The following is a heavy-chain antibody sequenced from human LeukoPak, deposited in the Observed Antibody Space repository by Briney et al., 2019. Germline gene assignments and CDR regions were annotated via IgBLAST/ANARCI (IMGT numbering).Heavy chain of an antibody. V-gene: IGHV4-39*07. CDR1: GGSISSSSYY. Sequence: SETLSLTCTVSGGSISSSSYYWGWIRQPPGKGLEWIGSMYYSGNTYYNPSLKSRVTISVDTSKDQFSLKLSSVTAADTAVYYCARALGYSSGWYGYFDYWGQGTLVTVSS. CDR3: ARALGYSSGWYGYFDY. D-gene: IGHD6-19*01. CDR2: MYYSGNT. J-gene: IGHJ4*02.